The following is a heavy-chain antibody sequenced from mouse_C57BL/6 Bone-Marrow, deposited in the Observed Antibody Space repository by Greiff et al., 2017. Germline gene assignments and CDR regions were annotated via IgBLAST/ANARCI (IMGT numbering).Heavy chain of an antibody. Sequence: VQLQQSGAELVRPGASVKLSCPASGFTIKDDYIHWVKQRPEQGLEWIGWIDPEIGDTEYASKFQGKATITSDTSANTAYLQLSSLTSEDTAVYYCSSFDGNYFDFWGQGTPLTVAS. D-gene: IGHD2-3*01. V-gene: IGHV14-4*01. CDR2: IDPEIGDT. J-gene: IGHJ2*01. CDR1: GFTIKDDY. CDR3: SSFDGNYFDF.